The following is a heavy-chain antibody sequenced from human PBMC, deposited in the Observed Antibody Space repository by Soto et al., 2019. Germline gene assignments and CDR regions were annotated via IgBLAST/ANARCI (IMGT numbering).Heavy chain of an antibody. Sequence: EVQLVASGGGLVQPGGSLRLSCAASGFTFSSYSMNWVRQAPGKGLEWVSYISSSSSNIYYADSLKGRFTIFRDNAKSSRYLQMNSLRAEDTAVYYCARAAYYSSGYYLDYWGQGTLVTDSS. CDR3: ARAAYYSSGYYLDY. V-gene: IGHV3-21*01. CDR2: ISSSSSNI. CDR1: GFTFSSYS. J-gene: IGHJ4*02. D-gene: IGHD3-22*01.